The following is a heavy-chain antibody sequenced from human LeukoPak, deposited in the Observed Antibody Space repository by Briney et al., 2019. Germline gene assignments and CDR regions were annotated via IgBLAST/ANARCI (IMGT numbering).Heavy chain of an antibody. CDR2: ISWNSGSI. J-gene: IGHJ4*02. D-gene: IGHD1-1*01. Sequence: GGSLRLSCASSGFTFDDYAMHWVRQAPGKGLDGVSGISWNSGSIGYADSVKGRFPISRDNDKTSLYLQMNSMRAEDTALYYCEKGERSSPDVGHIDYWGQGTLVTVSS. V-gene: IGHV3-9*01. CDR3: EKGERSSPDVGHIDY. CDR1: GFTFDDYA.